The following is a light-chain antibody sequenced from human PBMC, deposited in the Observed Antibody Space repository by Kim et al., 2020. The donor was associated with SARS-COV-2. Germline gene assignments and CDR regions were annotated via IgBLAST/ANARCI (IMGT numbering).Light chain of an antibody. J-gene: IGKJ5*01. Sequence: EILMTQSPATLSVSPGERATLSCRASQSVSHNLAWYQQKPGQAPRLLINGASTRATGIPARFSGSGSGTEFTLTISSLQSEDFAVYYCQQYNNWPLTFGQGTRLEIK. CDR1: QSVSHN. CDR2: GAS. V-gene: IGKV3-15*01. CDR3: QQYNNWPLT.